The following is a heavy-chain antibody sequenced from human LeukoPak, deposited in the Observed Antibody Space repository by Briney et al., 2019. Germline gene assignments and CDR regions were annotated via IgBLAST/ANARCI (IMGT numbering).Heavy chain of an antibody. J-gene: IGHJ4*02. CDR1: GDSVSSNSAA. V-gene: IGHV6-1*01. Sequence: SQTLSLTCALSGDSVSSNSAAWNWSRQSPSRGIEWLVRTYSLSKWYNDYAISVKGRITINPDTSKNQFSLQLSSVTPEDTAVYFCARDRSGISGFDYWGQGTLVTVSS. CDR3: ARDRSGISGFDY. D-gene: IGHD3-10*01. CDR2: TYSLSKWYN.